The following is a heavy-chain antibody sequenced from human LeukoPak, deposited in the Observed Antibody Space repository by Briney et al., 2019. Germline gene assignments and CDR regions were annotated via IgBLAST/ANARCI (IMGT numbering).Heavy chain of an antibody. CDR1: GFTVSSSY. D-gene: IGHD3-10*01. CDR3: ARDGFGWSGSYY. V-gene: IGHV3-66*01. CDR2: IYSGGST. J-gene: IGHJ4*02. Sequence: GGSLRLSCAASGFTVSSSYMSWVRQAPGKGLEWVSVIYSGGSTYYADSVKGRFTISRDNSKNTLYLQMNSLRAEDTAVYYCARDGFGWSGSYYWGQGTLVTVSS.